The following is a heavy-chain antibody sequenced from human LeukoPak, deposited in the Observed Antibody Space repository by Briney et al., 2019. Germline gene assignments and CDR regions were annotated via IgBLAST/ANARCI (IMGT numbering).Heavy chain of an antibody. V-gene: IGHV3-33*01. CDR2: IWYDGSNK. Sequence: GRSLRFSCAASGFTFSSYGMHWVRQAPGKGLEWVAVIWYDGSNKYYADSVKGRFTISRDNSKNTLYLQMNSLRAEDTAVYYCARDKSNPGPVVVITSRAADAFDIWGQGTMVTVSS. CDR1: GFTFSSYG. CDR3: ARDKSNPGPVVVITSRAADAFDI. D-gene: IGHD3-22*01. J-gene: IGHJ3*02.